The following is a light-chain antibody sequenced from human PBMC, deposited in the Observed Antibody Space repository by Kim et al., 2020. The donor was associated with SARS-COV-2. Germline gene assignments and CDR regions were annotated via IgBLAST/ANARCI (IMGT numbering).Light chain of an antibody. CDR1: QGISSW. J-gene: IGKJ1*01. CDR2: AAS. Sequence: DIQMTQSPSSLSASVGDRITITCRASQGISSWLAWYQQKPEKAPKCLIYAASSLQSGVPTRFSGSGSGTDFTLTISNLQPEDFATYYCQQYDSYPRTFGQGTKVDIK. CDR3: QQYDSYPRT. V-gene: IGKV1D-16*01.